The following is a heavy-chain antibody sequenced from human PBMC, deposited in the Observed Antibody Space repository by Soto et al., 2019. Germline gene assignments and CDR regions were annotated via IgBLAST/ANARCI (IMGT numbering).Heavy chain of an antibody. D-gene: IGHD6-13*01. Sequence: PGGSLRLSCAASGLPFRTYSMGWVRKIPGKGLEWVGNISPDGSNTWYGDSVRGRFTISRDNAGNSLFLQMNSLRAEDTAVYYCAAWPRSSWFDYWGQGMLVTVSS. CDR1: GLPFRTYS. CDR3: AAWPRSSWFDY. J-gene: IGHJ4*02. V-gene: IGHV3-7*05. CDR2: ISPDGSNT.